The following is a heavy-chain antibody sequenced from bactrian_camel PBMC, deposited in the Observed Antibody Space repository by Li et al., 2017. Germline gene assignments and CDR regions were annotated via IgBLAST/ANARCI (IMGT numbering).Heavy chain of an antibody. CDR2: IDTDGTT. CDR1: GYTPNKYC. J-gene: IGHJ4*01. V-gene: IGHV3S26*01. CDR3: MTIGPAGGSWCESNY. D-gene: IGHD2*01. Sequence: HVQLVESGGGSVQAGGSLRLSCAISAGPGYTPNKYCMAWFRRAPGKERDFVSAIDTDGTTKYAASVEGRFTVSKDKDKDTLYLQMNDLTPEDTGLYSCMTIGPAGGSWCESNYRGQGTQVTVS.